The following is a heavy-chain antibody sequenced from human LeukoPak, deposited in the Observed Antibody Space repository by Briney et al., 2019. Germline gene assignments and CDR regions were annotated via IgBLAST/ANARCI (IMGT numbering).Heavy chain of an antibody. J-gene: IGHJ2*01. CDR1: GFIFSCCG. V-gene: IGHV3-7*01. D-gene: IGHD1-26*01. CDR3: ASGGVVGPSTYWFYDL. CDR2: IRQDGREI. Sequence: GRSLRLSCAASGFIFSCCGMHWVRQAPGKGLEWVANIRQDGREIYYVDSVKGRFTISRDNAKSSMYLQMNSLRAEDTAVYYCASGGVVGPSTYWFYDLWGRGTRVTVSS.